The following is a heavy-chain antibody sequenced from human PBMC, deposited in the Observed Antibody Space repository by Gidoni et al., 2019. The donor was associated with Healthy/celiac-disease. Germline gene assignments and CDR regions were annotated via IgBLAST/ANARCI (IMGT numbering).Heavy chain of an antibody. CDR1: GFTFSNAW. D-gene: IGHD3-10*01. J-gene: IGHJ6*02. CDR2: IKSKTDGETT. CDR3: TTEGVSGSYSPLIYYYYGMDV. V-gene: IGHV3-15*01. Sequence: EVQLVESGGGLVKPGGSLRLSCAASGFTFSNAWMSWVRQAPGKGLEWVGRIKSKTDGETTDYAAPVKGRFTISRDDSKNTLYLQMNSLKTEDTTVYYCTTEGVSGSYSPLIYYYYGMDVWGQGTTVTVSS.